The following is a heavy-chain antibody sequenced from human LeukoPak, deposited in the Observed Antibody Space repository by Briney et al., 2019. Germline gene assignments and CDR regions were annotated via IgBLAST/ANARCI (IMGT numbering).Heavy chain of an antibody. V-gene: IGHV1-24*01. CDR1: GYTLTELS. Sequence: ASVKVSCKVSGYTLTELSMHWVRQAPGKGLEWMGGFDPEDGETIYAQKFQGRVTMTEDTSTDTAYMELSSLRSEDTAVYYCATLRTYYYDSSGYYGFDYWGQGTLATVSS. CDR2: FDPEDGET. CDR3: ATLRTYYYDSSGYYGFDY. J-gene: IGHJ4*02. D-gene: IGHD3-22*01.